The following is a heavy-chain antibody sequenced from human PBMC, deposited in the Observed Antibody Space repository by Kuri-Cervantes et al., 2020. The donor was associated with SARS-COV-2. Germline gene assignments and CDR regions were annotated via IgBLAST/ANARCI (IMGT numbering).Heavy chain of an antibody. CDR2: IYYSGST. D-gene: IGHD6-6*01. Sequence: SETLSLTCTVSGGSISSGDYYWSWIRQPPGKGLEWIGYIYYSGSTYYNPSLKSRVTISVDTSKNQFSLKLSSVTAADTAVYYCARHALEYSSSPTDFQHWGQGTLVTVSS. CDR3: ARHALEYSSSPTDFQH. CDR1: GGSISSGDYY. V-gene: IGHV4-39*01. J-gene: IGHJ1*01.